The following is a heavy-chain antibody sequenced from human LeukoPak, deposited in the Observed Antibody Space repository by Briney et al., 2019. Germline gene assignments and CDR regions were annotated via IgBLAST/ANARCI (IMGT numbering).Heavy chain of an antibody. V-gene: IGHV3-74*01. Sequence: PGGSLRLSCAASGFTFSSDWMHWVREAPGKGLGWVSRINRDGRSTTYADSVKGRFTISRDNAKNTLYLQMNSLRAEDTAVYYCARHPYDILTGPSFDYWRQGTLVTVSS. J-gene: IGHJ4*02. CDR3: ARHPYDILTGPSFDY. CDR2: INRDGRST. CDR1: GFTFSSDW. D-gene: IGHD3-9*01.